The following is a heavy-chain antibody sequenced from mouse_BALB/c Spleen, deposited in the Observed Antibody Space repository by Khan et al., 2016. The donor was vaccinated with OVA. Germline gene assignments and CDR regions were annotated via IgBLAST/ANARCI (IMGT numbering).Heavy chain of an antibody. CDR3: ARGGGTAPFAY. V-gene: IGHV5-15*02. CDR1: GFTFSDYG. D-gene: IGHD1-2*01. Sequence: EVELVESGGGLVQPGGSRKLSCAASGFTFSDYGMAWVRQAPGKGPEWVAFISDLAYSIYYADTVTGRFTISRENAKNTLYLEMRSRRSEDTAIYYCARGGGTAPFAYWGLGTLVTVSA. J-gene: IGHJ3*01. CDR2: ISDLAYSI.